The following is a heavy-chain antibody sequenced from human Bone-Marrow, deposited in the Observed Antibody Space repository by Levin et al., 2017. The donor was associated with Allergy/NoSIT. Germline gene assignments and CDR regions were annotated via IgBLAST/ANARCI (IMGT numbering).Heavy chain of an antibody. Sequence: PGESLKISCKGSGYSFSNYWIAWVRQMPGKGLEWMGIIYPTDSATKYSLSSLGQVTISADRSINTVYLQWSSLKASDSAKYYCARRMIPGTVPGPVDVWGQGTTVTVSS. V-gene: IGHV5-51*01. CDR1: GYSFSNYW. CDR2: IYPTDSAT. CDR3: ARRMIPGTVPGPVDV. J-gene: IGHJ6*02. D-gene: IGHD3-22*01.